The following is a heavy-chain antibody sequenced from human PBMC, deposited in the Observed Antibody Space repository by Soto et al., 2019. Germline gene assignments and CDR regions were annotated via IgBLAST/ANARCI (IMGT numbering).Heavy chain of an antibody. CDR2: IKSKAGGGTA. Sequence: EEHLVESGGGLVKPGGSLRLSCAASGFSFSAAWMKWVRQAPGKGLEWVGRIKSKAGGGTADYAAPVKGRFTILRDDAKNTLYRQMNSLKTEDRGVFYCPHKGDYYARLDSWGQGTLVTVSS. D-gene: IGHD3-10*01. CDR3: PHKGDYYARLDS. V-gene: IGHV3-15*07. J-gene: IGHJ4*02. CDR1: GFSFSAAW.